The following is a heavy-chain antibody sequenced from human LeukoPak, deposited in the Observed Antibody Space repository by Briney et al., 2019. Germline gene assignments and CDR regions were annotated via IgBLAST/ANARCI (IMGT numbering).Heavy chain of an antibody. CDR2: IYTSGST. CDR1: GGSISTYH. J-gene: IGHJ6*03. Sequence: SETLSLTCTVSGGSISTYHWSWIRQPPGEGLEWIGYIYTSGSTRYNPSLNSRVTISVDTSKNQFSLKLSSVTAADTAVYYCARRITYMDVWGNGTTVTVSS. V-gene: IGHV4-4*08. D-gene: IGHD3-10*01. CDR3: ARRITYMDV.